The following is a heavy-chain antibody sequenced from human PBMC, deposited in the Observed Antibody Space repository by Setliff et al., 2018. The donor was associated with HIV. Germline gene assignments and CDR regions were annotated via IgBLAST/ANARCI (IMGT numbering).Heavy chain of an antibody. J-gene: IGHJ4*02. D-gene: IGHD6-13*01. V-gene: IGHV4-4*09. CDR2: IYSSGST. Sequence: ASETLSLTCTVSGGSISGHYWSWIRQPPGRGLEWIGYIYSSGSTNFNPPLQSRVTISVDTSKNQFSLKLRSVTAADTAVYCARLTRITTAGHWGQGTLVTVSS. CDR1: GGSISGHY. CDR3: ARLTRITTAGH.